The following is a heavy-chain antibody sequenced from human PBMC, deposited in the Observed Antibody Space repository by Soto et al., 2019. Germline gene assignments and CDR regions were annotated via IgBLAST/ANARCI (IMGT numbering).Heavy chain of an antibody. CDR3: ARWFTYGNFDYFDY. CDR2: INSGGGTT. Sequence: EVQLVESGGGLVQTGGSLRLSCAASGFTFNTYWMHWFRQAPGKGLVWVSRINSGGGTTTYADSVKGRFTISRDNAKNTLFLQMNGLRAEDTAVYYCARWFTYGNFDYFDYWGQETQVTVSS. J-gene: IGHJ4*02. D-gene: IGHD3-10*01. CDR1: GFTFNTYW. V-gene: IGHV3-74*01.